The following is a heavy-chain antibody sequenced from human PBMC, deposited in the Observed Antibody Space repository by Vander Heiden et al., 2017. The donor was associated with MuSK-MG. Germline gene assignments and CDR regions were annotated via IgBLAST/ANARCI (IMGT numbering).Heavy chain of an antibody. CDR3: AKDRGYSYGLTFDY. D-gene: IGHD5-18*01. V-gene: IGHV3-23*01. CDR1: GFTLGSYA. J-gene: IGHJ4*02. Sequence: EVQLLASGGGLVQPGGSLRLSCAASGFTLGSYAMSWVRQAPGKGLEWVSAISGSGGSTYYADSVKGRFTISRDNSKNTLYLQMNSLRAEDTAVYYCAKDRGYSYGLTFDYWGQGTLVTVSS. CDR2: ISGSGGST.